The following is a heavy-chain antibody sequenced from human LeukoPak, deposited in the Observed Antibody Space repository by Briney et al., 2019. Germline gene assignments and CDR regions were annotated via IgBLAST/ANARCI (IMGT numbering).Heavy chain of an antibody. CDR3: VKDQAQVYGYFDS. CDR1: GFTFSNYG. D-gene: IGHD6-6*01. J-gene: IGHJ4*02. V-gene: IGHV3-30*02. Sequence: GGSLRLSCAASGFTFSNYGMHWVRQAPGKGLEWVAFVYYDGNRKYYAASVKGRFTISRDNSRNSLYVQMNSLRTEDTAVYYCVKDQAQVYGYFDSWGLGTLVTVSS. CDR2: VYYDGNRK.